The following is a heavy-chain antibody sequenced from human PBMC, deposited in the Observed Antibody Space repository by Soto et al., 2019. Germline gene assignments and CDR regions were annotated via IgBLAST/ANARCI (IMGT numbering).Heavy chain of an antibody. J-gene: IGHJ6*02. CDR2: IIPIFGTA. CDR1: GGTFSSYA. V-gene: IGHV1-69*13. Sequence: SVKVSCKASGGTFSSYAISWVRQAPGQGLEWMGGIIPIFGTANYAQKFQGRVTITADESTSTAYMELSSLRSEDTAVYYCARDYYDSSGYSGAPDYYYYGMDVWGQGTTVTVSS. D-gene: IGHD3-22*01. CDR3: ARDYYDSSGYSGAPDYYYYGMDV.